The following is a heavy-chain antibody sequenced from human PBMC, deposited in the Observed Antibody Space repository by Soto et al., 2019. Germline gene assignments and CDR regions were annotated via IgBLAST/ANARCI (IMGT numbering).Heavy chain of an antibody. CDR2: ISGSGGST. CDR3: ARSYYDILTGYYPFDY. V-gene: IGHV3-23*01. Sequence: GGSLRLSCAASGFTFSSYAMSWVRQAPGKGLEWVSAISGSGGSTYYADSVKGRFTISRDNSKNTLYLQMNSLRAEDTAVYYCARSYYDILTGYYPFDYWGQGPLVTVSS. D-gene: IGHD3-9*01. J-gene: IGHJ4*02. CDR1: GFTFSSYA.